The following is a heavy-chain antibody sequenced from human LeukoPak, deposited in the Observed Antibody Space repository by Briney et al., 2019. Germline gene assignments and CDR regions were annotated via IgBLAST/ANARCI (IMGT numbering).Heavy chain of an antibody. V-gene: IGHV5-51*01. CDR2: IYPGDSDT. Sequence: GESLKISCKGSGYSFTSYWIGWVRQMPGKGLEWMGIIYPGDSDTRYSPSFQGQVTISADKSISTAYLQWSSLKASDTAMYYCARSPSIAAAGQKYYYYYYMDVWGKGTTVTVSS. CDR1: GYSFTSYW. D-gene: IGHD6-13*01. CDR3: ARSPSIAAAGQKYYYYYYMDV. J-gene: IGHJ6*03.